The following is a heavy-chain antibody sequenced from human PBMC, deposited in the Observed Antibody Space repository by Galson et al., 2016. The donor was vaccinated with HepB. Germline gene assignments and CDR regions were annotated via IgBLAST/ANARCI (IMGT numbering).Heavy chain of an antibody. CDR1: GFILGTYG. V-gene: IGHV3-30*03. CDR3: ARDFRSGEWTNWFGP. CDR2: ISYDGTAT. J-gene: IGHJ5*02. D-gene: IGHD3-10*01. Sequence: SLRLSCAASGFILGTYGMHWVRQAPGKGLEWVAMISYDGTATYYEDPVKGRFTISRDISTNTLYLQMVSLGVEDTAVYYCARDFRSGEWTNWFGPWGQGTLVTVSS.